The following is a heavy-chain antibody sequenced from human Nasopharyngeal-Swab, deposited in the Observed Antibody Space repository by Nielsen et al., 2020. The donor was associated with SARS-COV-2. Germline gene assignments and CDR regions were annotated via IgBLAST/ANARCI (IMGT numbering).Heavy chain of an antibody. D-gene: IGHD6-6*01. J-gene: IGHJ4*02. CDR2: ISGSGGST. CDR3: AAGGDSSSSTFGY. Sequence: GESLKISCAASGFTFSSYAMSWVRQAPGKGLEWVSAISGSGGSTYYADSVKGRFTISRDNSKNTLYLQMNSLRAEDTAVYYCAAGGDSSSSTFGYWGQGTLVTVSS. V-gene: IGHV3-23*01. CDR1: GFTFSSYA.